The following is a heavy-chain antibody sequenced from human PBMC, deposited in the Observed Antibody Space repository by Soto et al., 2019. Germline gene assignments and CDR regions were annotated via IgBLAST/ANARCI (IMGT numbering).Heavy chain of an antibody. D-gene: IGHD2-21*02. Sequence: SETLSLTCTVPGGSISGYYWSWIRQPPGKGLEWIGNVYYSGGAKYNPSVKRRVSISVDTSKNQFSLNLSSVTAADTAVYYCTRDGDGRMTTNPYYYYGMDVWGPGITVTVSS. CDR2: VYYSGGA. CDR3: TRDGDGRMTTNPYYYYGMDV. J-gene: IGHJ6*02. V-gene: IGHV4-59*01. CDR1: GGSISGYY.